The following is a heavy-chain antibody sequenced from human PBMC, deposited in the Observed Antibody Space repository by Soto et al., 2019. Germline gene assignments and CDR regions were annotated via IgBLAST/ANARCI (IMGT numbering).Heavy chain of an antibody. J-gene: IGHJ3*02. Sequence: QGQLVQSGAEVKKPGASVKVSCTASGYAFTNYAINWVRQAPGQGLEWMGWMNPNTGGTGYAWQFQGRLTMTRNISMRTVYMELNSLRSDDSAVYYCAREWPDVFDIWGQGTTVIVSS. CDR1: GYAFTNYA. CDR2: MNPNTGGT. CDR3: AREWPDVFDI. V-gene: IGHV1-8*01. D-gene: IGHD5-12*01.